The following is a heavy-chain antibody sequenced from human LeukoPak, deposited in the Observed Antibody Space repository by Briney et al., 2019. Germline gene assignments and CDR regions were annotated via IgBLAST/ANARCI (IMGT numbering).Heavy chain of an antibody. CDR2: INPTGGST. J-gene: IGHJ2*01. V-gene: IGHV1-46*01. Sequence: ASVKVSCKASGYTFPSYFMHWVRQAPGQGLEWMGIINPTGGSTTYAQKFQGRVTMTRDTSTSTVYMELSSLRSDDTAVYYCARGRPSQLWGRGTLVTVSS. CDR3: ARGRPSQL. CDR1: GYTFPSYF.